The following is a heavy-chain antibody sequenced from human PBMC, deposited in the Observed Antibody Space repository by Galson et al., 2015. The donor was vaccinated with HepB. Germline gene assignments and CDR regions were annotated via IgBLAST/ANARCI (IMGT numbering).Heavy chain of an antibody. CDR2: DWYDGTIQ. CDR3: VSGRYYVNAFDL. D-gene: IGHD2/OR15-2a*01. J-gene: IGHJ3*01. V-gene: IGHV3-33*01. CDR1: GFTFSSYN. Sequence: SLRLSCAASGFTFSSYNMHWVRQAPGKGLEWVAIDWYDGTIQHYADSVKGRFTISRDNSKNTLFLQMNSLRVGDTAMYYCVSGRYYVNAFDLWGQGTMVTVSS.